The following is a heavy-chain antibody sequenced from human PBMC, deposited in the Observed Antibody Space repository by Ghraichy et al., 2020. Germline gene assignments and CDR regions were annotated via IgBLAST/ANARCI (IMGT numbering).Heavy chain of an antibody. CDR3: ARQLGYCSSTSCYAPAFDI. CDR1: GGSISSSSYY. V-gene: IGHV4-39*01. J-gene: IGHJ3*02. D-gene: IGHD2-2*01. Sequence: SETLSLTCTVSGGSISSSSYYWGWIRQPPGKGLEWIGSIYYSGSTYYNPSLKSRVTISVDTSKNQFSLKLSSVTAADTAVYYCARQLGYCSSTSCYAPAFDIWGQGTMVTVSS. CDR2: IYYSGST.